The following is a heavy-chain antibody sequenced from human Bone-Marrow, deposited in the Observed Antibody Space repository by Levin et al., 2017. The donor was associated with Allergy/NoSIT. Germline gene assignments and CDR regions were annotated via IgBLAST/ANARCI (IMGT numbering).Heavy chain of an antibody. Sequence: GESLKISCAASGFIFSDYYMDWVRQAPGKGLEWVGRTRNKARGYTTEYAASVKDRFFISRDDLKMYLQMSSLKTEDTAVYYCARGEDCRGGYPNEAFDIWGQGTKVTVS. J-gene: IGHJ3*02. CDR3: ARGEDCRGGYPNEAFDI. V-gene: IGHV3-72*01. CDR2: TRNKARGYTT. D-gene: IGHD5-12*01. CDR1: GFIFSDYY.